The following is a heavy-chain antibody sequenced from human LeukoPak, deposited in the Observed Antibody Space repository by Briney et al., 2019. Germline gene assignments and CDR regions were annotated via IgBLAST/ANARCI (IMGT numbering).Heavy chain of an antibody. Sequence: ASVKVSCKVSGYTLTELSMHWVRQAPGKGLEWMGGFDPEDGETIYAQKFQGRVTMTEDTSTDTAYMELSSLRSEDTAVYYCATLGGRGSIAAAGGGGGWFDPWGQGTLVTVSS. CDR2: FDPEDGET. J-gene: IGHJ5*02. V-gene: IGHV1-24*01. D-gene: IGHD6-13*01. CDR3: ATLGGRGSIAAAGGGGGWFDP. CDR1: GYTLTELS.